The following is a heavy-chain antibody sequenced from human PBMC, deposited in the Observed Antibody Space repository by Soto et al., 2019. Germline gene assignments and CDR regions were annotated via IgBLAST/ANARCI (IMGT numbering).Heavy chain of an antibody. Sequence: GESLKISCKGSGYSFTSYWISWVRQMPGKGLEWMGRIDPSDSYTNYSPSFQGHVTISADKSISTAYLQWSSLKASDTAMYYCARHPLTMGITMVRGVIIPPRFFDYWGQGTLVTVSS. J-gene: IGHJ4*02. CDR2: IDPSDSYT. CDR1: GYSFTSYW. V-gene: IGHV5-10-1*01. D-gene: IGHD3-10*01. CDR3: ARHPLTMGITMVRGVIIPPRFFDY.